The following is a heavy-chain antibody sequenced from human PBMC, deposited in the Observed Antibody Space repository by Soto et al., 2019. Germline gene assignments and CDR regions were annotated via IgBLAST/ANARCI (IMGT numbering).Heavy chain of an antibody. CDR2: ISYDGSNK. V-gene: IGHV3-30*18. Sequence: VVSLRLSCAASGFTFSSYGMHWARQAPGKGLEWVAVISYDGSNKYYADSVKGRFTISRDNSKNTLYLQMNSLRAEDTAVYYCAKSKSPPTLLWLRRYYYYGMDVWGQGTTVTVSS. CDR3: AKSKSPPTLLWLRRYYYYGMDV. CDR1: GFTFSSYG. D-gene: IGHD2-21*01. J-gene: IGHJ6*02.